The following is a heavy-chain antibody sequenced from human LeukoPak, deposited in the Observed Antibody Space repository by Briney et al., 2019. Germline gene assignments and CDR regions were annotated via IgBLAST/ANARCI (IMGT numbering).Heavy chain of an antibody. CDR1: GFTFSSYW. V-gene: IGHV3-7*01. Sequence: PGGSLRLSCAASGFTFSSYWMSWVRQAPGKGLEWVANIKQDGSEKYYVDSVKGRFTISRDNAKNSLYLQMNSLRAEDTAVYYCARDRATLYDFWSGYYTEPIDYWGQGTLVTVSS. D-gene: IGHD3-3*01. CDR2: IKQDGSEK. CDR3: ARDRATLYDFWSGYYTEPIDY. J-gene: IGHJ4*02.